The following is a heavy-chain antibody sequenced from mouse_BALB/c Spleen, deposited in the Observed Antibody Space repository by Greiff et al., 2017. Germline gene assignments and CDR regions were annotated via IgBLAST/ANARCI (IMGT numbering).Heavy chain of an antibody. CDR2: INSDGGST. J-gene: IGHJ4*01. CDR1: EYEFPSHD. V-gene: IGHV5-2*01. Sequence: EVQVVESGGGLVQPGESLKLSCESNEYEFPSHDMSWVRKTPEKRLELVAAINSDGGSTYYPDTMERRFIISRDNTKKTLYLQMSSLRSEDTALYYGARQTLLTTADAMDYWGQGTSVTVSS. D-gene: IGHD1-2*01. CDR3: ARQTLLTTADAMDY.